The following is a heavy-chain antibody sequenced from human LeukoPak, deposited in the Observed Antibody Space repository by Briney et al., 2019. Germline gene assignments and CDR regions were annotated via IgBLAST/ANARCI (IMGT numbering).Heavy chain of an antibody. J-gene: IGHJ4*02. CDR1: GYTFSSYA. CDR3: ASRPTWSGDQLLVDFDY. D-gene: IGHD2-2*01. Sequence: GASVKVSCKASGYTFSSYAISWVRQAPGQGLEWMGGIIPIFGTANYAQKFQGRVTITADESTSTAYMELSSLRSEDTAVYYCASRPTWSGDQLLVDFDYWGQGSLVTVSS. V-gene: IGHV1-69*13. CDR2: IIPIFGTA.